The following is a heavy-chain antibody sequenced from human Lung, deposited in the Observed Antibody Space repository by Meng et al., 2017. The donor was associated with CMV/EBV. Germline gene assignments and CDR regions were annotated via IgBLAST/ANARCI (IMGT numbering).Heavy chain of an antibody. CDR3: ARDYGNDY. CDR2: ISSSSSYI. Sequence: GESLKISCAASGFTFSSYSMNWLRQAPGKGLEWVSSISSSSSYIYYADSVKGRFTISRDNAKNSLYLQMNSLRAEDTAVYYCARDYGNDYWGQGNLVTGAS. J-gene: IGHJ4*02. D-gene: IGHD4-17*01. V-gene: IGHV3-21*01. CDR1: GFTFSSYS.